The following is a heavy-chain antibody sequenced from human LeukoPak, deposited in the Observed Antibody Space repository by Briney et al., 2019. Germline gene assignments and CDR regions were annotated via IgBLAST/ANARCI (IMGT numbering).Heavy chain of an antibody. V-gene: IGHV1-2*02. Sequence: GASVKVSCKASGYTFTSYGISWVRQAPGQGLEWMGWINPNSGGTNYAQKFQGRVTMTRDTSISTAYMELSRLRSDDTAVYYCARVKLRELLIDYWGQGTLVTVSS. J-gene: IGHJ4*02. CDR3: ARVKLRELLIDY. CDR2: INPNSGGT. D-gene: IGHD1-26*01. CDR1: GYTFTSYG.